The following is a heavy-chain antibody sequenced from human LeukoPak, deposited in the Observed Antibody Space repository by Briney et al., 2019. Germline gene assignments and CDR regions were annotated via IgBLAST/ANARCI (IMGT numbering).Heavy chain of an antibody. V-gene: IGHV3-53*01. Sequence: GGSLRLSCAASGFTVSSNYMSWVRQAPGKGLEWVSVIYSGGSTYYADSVKGRFTISRDNSKNTLYLQMNSLRAEDTAVYYCAKVGQRDSGAPFDYWGQGTLVTVSS. D-gene: IGHD2-15*01. CDR1: GFTVSSNY. CDR2: IYSGGST. J-gene: IGHJ4*02. CDR3: AKVGQRDSGAPFDY.